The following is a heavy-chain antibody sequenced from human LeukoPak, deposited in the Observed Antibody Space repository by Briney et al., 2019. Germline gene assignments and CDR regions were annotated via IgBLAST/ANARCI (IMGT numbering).Heavy chain of an antibody. CDR1: GFTFSSYG. CDR2: IRYDGSNK. Sequence: PGGSLRLSCAASGFTFSSYGMHWVRQAPGKGLEWVAFIRYDGSNKYYADSVKGRFTISRDNSKNTLYLQMNSLRAEDTAVYYCAKDLGLTLHSSSSGAPLDYWGQGTLVTVSS. CDR3: AKDLGLTLHSSSSGAPLDY. D-gene: IGHD6-6*01. V-gene: IGHV3-30*02. J-gene: IGHJ4*02.